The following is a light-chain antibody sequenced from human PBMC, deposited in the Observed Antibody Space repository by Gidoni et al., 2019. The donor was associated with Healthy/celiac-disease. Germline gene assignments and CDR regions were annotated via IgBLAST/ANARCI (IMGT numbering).Light chain of an antibody. CDR3: SSYTSSSTLYVV. V-gene: IGLV2-14*03. Sequence: QSALTQPASVSASPGQSITISCTGTSSDVGGYNYVSWYQQHPGKAPKLMIYDVSNRPSVVSNRFSGSKSGNTASLTISGLQAEDEADYYCSSYTSSSTLYVVFGGGTKLTVL. CDR1: SSDVGGYNY. J-gene: IGLJ2*01. CDR2: DVS.